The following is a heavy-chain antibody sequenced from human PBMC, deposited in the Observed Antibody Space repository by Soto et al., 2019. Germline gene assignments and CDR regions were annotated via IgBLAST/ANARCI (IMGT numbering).Heavy chain of an antibody. Sequence: QVQLVESGGGLVKPGGSLRLSCAASGFTFSDYYMSWIRQAPGKGLEWISYISSSTTYTQYADSVKGRFTISRDNARNSLYLQINSLRAKDTAVYYCTRDYYYGSGTYFPDWGQGTLVTVSS. CDR3: TRDYYYGSGTYFPD. V-gene: IGHV3-11*05. J-gene: IGHJ4*02. CDR1: GFTFSDYY. CDR2: ISSSTTYT. D-gene: IGHD3-10*01.